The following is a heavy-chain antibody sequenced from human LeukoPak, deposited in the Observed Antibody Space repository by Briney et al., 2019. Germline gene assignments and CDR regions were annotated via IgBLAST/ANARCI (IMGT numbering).Heavy chain of an antibody. CDR2: IYTSGST. J-gene: IGHJ6*03. Sequence: SETLSLTCTVSGGSISSGSYYWSWIRQPAGKGLEWIGRIYTSGSTNYNPSLKSRVTISVDTSKNQFSLKLSSVTAADTAVYYCARDRGVRGVMSYYYYMDVWGKGTTVTISS. CDR1: GGSISSGSYY. D-gene: IGHD3-10*01. V-gene: IGHV4-61*02. CDR3: ARDRGVRGVMSYYYYMDV.